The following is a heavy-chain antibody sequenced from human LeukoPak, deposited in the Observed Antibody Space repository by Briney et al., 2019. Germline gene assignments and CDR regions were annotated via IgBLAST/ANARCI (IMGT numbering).Heavy chain of an antibody. J-gene: IGHJ4*02. CDR3: ARASVSRLLWFGVVQDYYFDY. CDR1: GYTFTGYY. Sequence: ASVKVSCKTSGYTFTGYYMHWVRQAPGQGLEWMGWINPNSGGTNYAQKFQGRVTMTRDTSISTAYMELSRLRSEDTAVYYCARASVSRLLWFGVVQDYYFDYWGQGTLVTVSS. D-gene: IGHD3-10*01. V-gene: IGHV1-2*02. CDR2: INPNSGGT.